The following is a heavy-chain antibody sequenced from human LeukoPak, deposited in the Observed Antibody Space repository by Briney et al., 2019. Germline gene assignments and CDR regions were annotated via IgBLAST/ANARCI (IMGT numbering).Heavy chain of an antibody. V-gene: IGHV3-30*02. Sequence: GGSLRLSCAASGFTFSSYGMHWVRQAPGKGLEWVAFIRYDGSNKYYADSVKGRFTISRDNYKNTLYLQMNSLRAEDTAVYYCAKALGIVGANGPRGDYWGQGTLVTVSS. J-gene: IGHJ4*02. D-gene: IGHD1-26*01. CDR3: AKALGIVGANGPRGDY. CDR1: GFTFSSYG. CDR2: IRYDGSNK.